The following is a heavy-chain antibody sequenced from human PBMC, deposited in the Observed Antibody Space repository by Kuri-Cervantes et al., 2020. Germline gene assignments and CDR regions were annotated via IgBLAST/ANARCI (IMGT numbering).Heavy chain of an antibody. Sequence: ESLKISCAVYGGSFSGYYWSRIRQPAGKGLEWIGRIYTSGSTNYNPSLKSRVTISVDTSKNQFSLKLSSVTAADTAVYYCASGHAVAGTSGYFDYWGQGTLVTVSS. CDR3: ASGHAVAGTSGYFDY. J-gene: IGHJ4*02. CDR1: GGSFSGYY. V-gene: IGHV4-59*10. D-gene: IGHD6-19*01. CDR2: IYTSGST.